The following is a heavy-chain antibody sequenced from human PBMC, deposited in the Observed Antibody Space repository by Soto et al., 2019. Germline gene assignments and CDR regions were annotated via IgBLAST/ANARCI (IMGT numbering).Heavy chain of an antibody. Sequence: PGGSLRLSCAASGFTFSSYAMHWVRQAPGKGLEWVAVISYDGSNKYYADSVKGRFTISRDNSKNTLYLQMNSLRAEDTAVYYCAFPWLHDAFDIWGQGTMVTVSS. D-gene: IGHD3-22*01. V-gene: IGHV3-30-3*01. CDR3: AFPWLHDAFDI. CDR1: GFTFSSYA. CDR2: ISYDGSNK. J-gene: IGHJ3*02.